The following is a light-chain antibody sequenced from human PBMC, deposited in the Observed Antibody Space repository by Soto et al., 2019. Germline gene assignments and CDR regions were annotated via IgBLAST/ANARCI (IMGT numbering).Light chain of an antibody. Sequence: EIVQTQSPGTLSLSQGDTATLSCRASQRVSSSDFAWYQQKAAQAPRLLIYGASSRATGIPDRFSGSGSGTDFTLTISRLEPEDFAVYYCQQYGSSPLYTFGQGTKLEI. CDR3: QQYGSSPLYT. CDR1: QRVSSSD. J-gene: IGKJ2*01. CDR2: GAS. V-gene: IGKV3-20*01.